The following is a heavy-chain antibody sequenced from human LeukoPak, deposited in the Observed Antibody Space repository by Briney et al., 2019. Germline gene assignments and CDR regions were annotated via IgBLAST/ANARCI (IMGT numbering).Heavy chain of an antibody. J-gene: IGHJ3*02. CDR3: AKVSGDAFDI. D-gene: IGHD2/OR15-2a*01. V-gene: IGHV3-23*01. Sequence: GGSLRLSCAASGFTFNNYAMNWVRQGPGEGLEWVSAISGTGGSAYYADSVKGRFTISRDNSKNTLYLQMNSLRAEDTAVYYCAKVSGDAFDIWGQGTMVTVSS. CDR2: ISGTGGSA. CDR1: GFTFNNYA.